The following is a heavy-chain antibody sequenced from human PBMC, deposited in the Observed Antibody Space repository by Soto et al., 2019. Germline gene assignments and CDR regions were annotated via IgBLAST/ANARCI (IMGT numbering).Heavy chain of an antibody. CDR2: INSDGISI. CDR1: GFPFSAHW. Sequence: EVQLVESGGGLVQPGGSLRLSCAASGFPFSAHWMNWVRQVPGKGLMWVARINSDGISISYADSVKGRFTIFRDNAKNTLYLQMNSLRAEDTAVCYCARASYYPDYWGQGALVTVSS. V-gene: IGHV3-74*01. CDR3: ARASYYPDY. J-gene: IGHJ4*02. D-gene: IGHD3-10*01.